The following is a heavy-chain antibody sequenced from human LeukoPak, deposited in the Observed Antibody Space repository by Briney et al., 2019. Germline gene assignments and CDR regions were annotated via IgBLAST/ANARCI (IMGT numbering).Heavy chain of an antibody. V-gene: IGHV4-34*01. Sequence: PSETLSLTCTVSGGSFSGYYWRWIRQPPGKGLEWIGETNHSGNPNYNPSLKSRLTISVDTSRNQLSLKLSSVTAADTGVYYCARGLTHWGQGTLVTVSS. J-gene: IGHJ4*02. CDR1: GGSFSGYY. CDR2: TNHSGNP. CDR3: ARGLTH.